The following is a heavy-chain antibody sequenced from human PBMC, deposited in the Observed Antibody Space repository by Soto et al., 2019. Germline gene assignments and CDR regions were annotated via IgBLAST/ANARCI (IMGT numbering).Heavy chain of an antibody. D-gene: IGHD1-26*01. V-gene: IGHV3-23*01. CDR3: ASRGVGSMLYCDL. J-gene: IGHJ2*01. CDR1: GFTFISYA. CDR2: ISASGVST. Sequence: EVQLLESGGGLEQPGGSRRLSCAASGFTFISYAMSWVRQAPGKGLEWVSSISASGVSTYYADSVKGRFTISRDNSKNTLYLQMNSLRAEDTAVYYCASRGVGSMLYCDLWGRGTLVTVSS.